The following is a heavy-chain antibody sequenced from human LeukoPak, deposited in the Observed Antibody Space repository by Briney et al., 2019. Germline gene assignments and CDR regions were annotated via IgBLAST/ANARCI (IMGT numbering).Heavy chain of an antibody. V-gene: IGHV3-23*01. CDR1: GFTFSSYA. CDR2: ISGSGGST. D-gene: IGHD1-7*01. J-gene: IGHJ5*02. CDR3: AKDYNWNYGPHNWFDP. Sequence: GGSLRLSCAASGFTFSSYAMSWVRHAPGKGLEWVSAISGSGGSTYYADSVKGRFTISRDNSKNTLYLQMNSLRAEDTAVYYCAKDYNWNYGPHNWFDPWGQGTLVTVSS.